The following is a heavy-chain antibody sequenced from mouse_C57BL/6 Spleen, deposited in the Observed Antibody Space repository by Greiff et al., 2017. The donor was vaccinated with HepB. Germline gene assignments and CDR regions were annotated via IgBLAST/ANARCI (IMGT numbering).Heavy chain of an antibody. Sequence: VHLVESGPGLVQPSQSLSITCTVSGFSLTSYGVHWVRQPPGKGLEWLGVIWSGGSTDYNAAFISRLSISKDNSKSQVFFKKNSLQADDTAIYYCAKNDGYLPFAYWGQGTLVTVSA. CDR3: AKNDGYLPFAY. CDR2: IWSGGST. CDR1: GFSLTSYG. D-gene: IGHD2-3*01. V-gene: IGHV2-4*01. J-gene: IGHJ3*01.